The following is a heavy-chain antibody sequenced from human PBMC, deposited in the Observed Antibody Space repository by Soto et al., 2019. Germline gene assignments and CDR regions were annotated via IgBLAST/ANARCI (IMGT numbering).Heavy chain of an antibody. D-gene: IGHD3-10*01. CDR2: IIPIFGTA. J-gene: IGHJ4*02. V-gene: IGHV1-69*13. CDR3: ARERPGFGELLSDHYFDY. Sequence: ASVKVSCKASGGTFSSYAISWVRQAPGQGLEWMGGIIPIFGTANYAQRFQGRVTITADESTSTAYMELSSLRSEDTAVYYCARERPGFGELLSDHYFDYWGQGTLVTVSS. CDR1: GGTFSSYA.